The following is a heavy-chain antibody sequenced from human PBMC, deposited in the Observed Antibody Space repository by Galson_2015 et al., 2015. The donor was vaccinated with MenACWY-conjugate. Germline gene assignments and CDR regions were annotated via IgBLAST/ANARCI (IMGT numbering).Heavy chain of an antibody. CDR3: ARLGGNYRTTSHFDY. J-gene: IGHJ4*02. CDR1: W. Sequence: WMHWVRQAPGKGLVWVSRINSDGRSTSYADSVKGRFTISRDNAKNTLYLQMNSLRAEDTAVYYCARLGGNYRTTSHFDYWGQGTLVTVSS. D-gene: IGHD1-26*01. V-gene: IGHV3-74*01. CDR2: INSDGRST.